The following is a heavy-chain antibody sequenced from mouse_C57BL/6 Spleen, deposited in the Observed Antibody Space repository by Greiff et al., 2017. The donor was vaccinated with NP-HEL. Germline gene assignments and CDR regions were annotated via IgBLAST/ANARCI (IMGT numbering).Heavy chain of an antibody. Sequence: QVQLQQPGAELVRPGSSVKLSCKASGYTFTSYWMHWVKQRPIQGLEWIGNIDPSDSETHYNQKFKDKATLTVDKSSSTAYMQLSSLTSEDSAVYYCASGGASNYSMDYWGQGTSVTVSS. J-gene: IGHJ4*01. CDR1: GYTFTSYW. CDR3: ASGGASNYSMDY. D-gene: IGHD6-1*01. CDR2: IDPSDSET. V-gene: IGHV1-52*01.